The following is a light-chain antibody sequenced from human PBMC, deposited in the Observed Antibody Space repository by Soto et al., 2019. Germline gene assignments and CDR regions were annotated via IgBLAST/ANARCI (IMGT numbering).Light chain of an antibody. CDR1: QSVSSY. CDR3: QQRSNWPPT. Sequence: EIVLTPSPATLSFSPGGRATLSRRASQSVSSYLAWYQQKPGQAPRLLIYDASNRATGIPARFSGSGSGTDFTLTISSLEPEDFAVYYCQQRSNWPPTFGQGTKVDIK. V-gene: IGKV3-11*01. J-gene: IGKJ1*01. CDR2: DAS.